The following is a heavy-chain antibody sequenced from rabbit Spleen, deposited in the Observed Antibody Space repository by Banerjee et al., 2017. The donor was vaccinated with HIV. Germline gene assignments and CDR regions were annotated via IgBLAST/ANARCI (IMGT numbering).Heavy chain of an antibody. CDR2: IYNGDDTT. V-gene: IGHV1S47*01. CDR1: GFDFSSDA. CDR3: ARDLAGVIGWNFGW. Sequence: EESGGDLVKPGASLTLTCKASGFDFSSDAMCWVRQAPGKGPEWIACIYNGDDTTYYATWVHGRFTISKASSTTVTLQMTSLTAADTATYFCARDLAGVIGWNFGWWGPGTLVTVS. J-gene: IGHJ4*01. D-gene: IGHD4-1*01.